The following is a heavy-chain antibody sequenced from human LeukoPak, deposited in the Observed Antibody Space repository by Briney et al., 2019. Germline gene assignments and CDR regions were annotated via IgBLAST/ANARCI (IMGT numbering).Heavy chain of an antibody. CDR3: AREATYYYASGSYNWFDP. J-gene: IGHJ5*02. Sequence: GGSLRLSCAASGFTFSSYWMHWVRQAPGKGLVWVSRINSDGSSTSYADSVKGRFTISRDNAKNSLYLQMNSLRAEDTAVYYCAREATYYYASGSYNWFDPWGQGTLVTVSS. V-gene: IGHV3-74*01. CDR2: INSDGSST. D-gene: IGHD3-10*01. CDR1: GFTFSSYW.